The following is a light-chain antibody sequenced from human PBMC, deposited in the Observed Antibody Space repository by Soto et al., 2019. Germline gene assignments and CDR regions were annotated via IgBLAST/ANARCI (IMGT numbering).Light chain of an antibody. V-gene: IGKV1-33*01. J-gene: IGKJ3*01. Sequence: DIQMTQSPSSLSASVGDRVTITCQASQDISVYLNWYQQKPGKAPKLLISDASNLETGVPSRFSGSGSGTDFTLTISSLQPEDFATYYCQQHNSYPRTFGPGTKVDIK. CDR1: QDISVY. CDR3: QQHNSYPRT. CDR2: DAS.